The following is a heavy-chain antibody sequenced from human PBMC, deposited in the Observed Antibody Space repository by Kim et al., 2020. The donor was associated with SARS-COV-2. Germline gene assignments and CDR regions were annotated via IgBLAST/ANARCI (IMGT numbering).Heavy chain of an antibody. J-gene: IGHJ2*01. Sequence: SETLSLTCTISGGSVSNYYWNWLRQPAGKGLEWIGRIYSSGRTDYNPSLKSRVTMSMDTSKNQLSLKLRSVTAADTAVYYCARDSGITMIVIFAEYFDHWGRGTLVTVSS. D-gene: IGHD3-22*01. CDR3: ARDSGITMIVIFAEYFDH. CDR2: IYSSGRT. CDR1: GGSVSNYY. V-gene: IGHV4-4*07.